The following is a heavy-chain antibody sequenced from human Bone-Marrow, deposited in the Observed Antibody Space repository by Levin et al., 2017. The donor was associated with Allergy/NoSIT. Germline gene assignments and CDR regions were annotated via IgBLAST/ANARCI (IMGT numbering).Heavy chain of an antibody. J-gene: IGHJ4*02. D-gene: IGHD6-19*01. CDR1: GFTVSYHY. CDR2: IYPSGSA. V-gene: IGHV3-53*01. CDR3: ARGHQTKRSGWTRDFDY. Sequence: GESLKISCAASGFTVSYHYMAWVRQAPGKGLEWVSIIYPSGSAFYADSVRGRFTISRDNSNNTLYLQMNSLRPDDTAVYYCARGHQTKRSGWTRDFDYWGQGTLVTVSS.